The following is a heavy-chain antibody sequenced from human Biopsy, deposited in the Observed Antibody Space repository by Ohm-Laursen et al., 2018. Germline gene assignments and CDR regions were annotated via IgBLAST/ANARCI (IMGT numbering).Heavy chain of an antibody. CDR3: ARLGSGDYFPTFFDF. D-gene: IGHD5-12*01. CDR2: IFYSANT. Sequence: TLSLTCTVSGVSINGGRYYWNWIRHHPGKGLEWIGNIFYSANTYYNPSLKSRVTISVDTSKNQFSLKLSSVTAADTAVYYCARLGSGDYFPTFFDFWGHGTMVTVSS. CDR1: GVSINGGRYY. J-gene: IGHJ3*01. V-gene: IGHV4-31*03.